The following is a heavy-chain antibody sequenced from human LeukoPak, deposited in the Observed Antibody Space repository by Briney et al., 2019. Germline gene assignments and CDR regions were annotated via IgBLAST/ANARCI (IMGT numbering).Heavy chain of an antibody. D-gene: IGHD3-22*01. CDR2: IYYSGST. V-gene: IGHV4-39*07. CDR3: AGGRIVVGIFDY. J-gene: IGHJ4*02. CDR1: GGSISSSSYY. Sequence: SETLSLTCTVSGGSISSSSYYWGWIRQPPGKGLEWIGSIYYSGSTYYNPSLKSRVTISVDTSKNQFSLKLSSVTAADTAAYYCAGGRIVVGIFDYWGQGTLVTVSS.